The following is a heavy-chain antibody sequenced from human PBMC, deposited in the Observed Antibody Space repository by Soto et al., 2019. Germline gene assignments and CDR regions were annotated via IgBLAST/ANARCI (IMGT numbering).Heavy chain of an antibody. CDR1: GGSISGINW. D-gene: IGHD3-22*01. Sequence: SETLSLTCAVSGGSISGINWWYWVRQPPGKGLEWIGSIYYSGSTYYNPSLKSRVTISVDTSKNQFSLKLSSVTAADTAVYYCARSSAVITTLDYFDYWGQGTLVTVSS. J-gene: IGHJ4*02. CDR3: ARSSAVITTLDYFDY. CDR2: IYYSGST. V-gene: IGHV4-39*01.